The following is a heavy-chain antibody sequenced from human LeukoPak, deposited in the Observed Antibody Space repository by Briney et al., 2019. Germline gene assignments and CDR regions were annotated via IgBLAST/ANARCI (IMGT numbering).Heavy chain of an antibody. J-gene: IGHJ5*02. CDR2: INPNSGGT. V-gene: IGHV1-2*02. Sequence: ASVEVSCKASGYTFTGYYMHWVRQAPGQGLEWMGWINPNSGGTNYAQKFQGRVTMTRDTSISTAYMELSRLISGDTAVYYCARTMTISPAAFDPWGQGTLVTVSS. D-gene: IGHD4-17*01. CDR3: ARTMTISPAAFDP. CDR1: GYTFTGYY.